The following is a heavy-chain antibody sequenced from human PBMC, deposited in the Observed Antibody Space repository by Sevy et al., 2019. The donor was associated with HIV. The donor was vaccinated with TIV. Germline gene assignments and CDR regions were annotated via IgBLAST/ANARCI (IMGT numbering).Heavy chain of an antibody. CDR3: TTDGTHYDFWSSYRHDYYYYYGMDV. Sequence: GGSLRLSCAASGFTFSNAWLSWVRQAPGKGLEWVGRIKSKTDGGTTDYAAPVKGRFTISRDDSKNTLYLQMNSLKTMDTAAYYCTTDGTHYDFWSSYRHDYYYYYGMDVWGQGTTVTVSS. CDR1: GFTFSNAW. V-gene: IGHV3-15*01. J-gene: IGHJ6*02. CDR2: IKSKTDGGTT. D-gene: IGHD3-3*01.